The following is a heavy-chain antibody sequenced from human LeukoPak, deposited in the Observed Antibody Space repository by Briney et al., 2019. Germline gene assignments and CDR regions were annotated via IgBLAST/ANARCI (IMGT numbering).Heavy chain of an antibody. CDR2: IYPSGGST. V-gene: IGHV1-46*01. CDR3: ARDVHYYYGMDV. CDR1: GYTITSYY. D-gene: IGHD6-6*01. Sequence: ASVNVSCKASGYTITSYYMHWVRQAPGQGLEWIGIIYPSGGSTSYAQKYQGRVTMTRDTSTSTVYMELSSLRSEDTAVYYCARDVHYYYGMDVWGQGTTVTVSS. J-gene: IGHJ6*02.